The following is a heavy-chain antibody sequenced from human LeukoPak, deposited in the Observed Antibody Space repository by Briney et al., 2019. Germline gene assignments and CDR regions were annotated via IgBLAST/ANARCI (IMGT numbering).Heavy chain of an antibody. CDR3: ARDGTAPGLYFDL. D-gene: IGHD6-13*01. V-gene: IGHV3-7*01. J-gene: IGHJ4*01. CDR1: GFTFSSYW. Sequence: PGGSLRLSCAVSGFTFSSYWMNWVRQAPGKGLEWVASIRQDGNEKSYVDSVKGRFTISRDNTKDSLYLQIDSLRAEDTAMYFCARDGTAPGLYFDLWGQGTLVTDSS. CDR2: IRQDGNEK.